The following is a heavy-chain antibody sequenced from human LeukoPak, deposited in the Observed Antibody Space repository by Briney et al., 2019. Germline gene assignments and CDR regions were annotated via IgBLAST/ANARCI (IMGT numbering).Heavy chain of an antibody. CDR2: IRYDGSNK. CDR1: GFTFSSYG. CDR3: AKNNRYYYGSGSYIGYYMDV. J-gene: IGHJ6*03. D-gene: IGHD3-10*01. V-gene: IGHV3-30*02. Sequence: GGSLRLSCAASGFTFSSYGMHWVRQAPGKGLEWVAFIRYDGSNKYYADSVKGRFTISRDNSKNTLYLQMNSLRAEDTAVYYCAKNNRYYYGSGSYIGYYMDVWGKGTTVTISS.